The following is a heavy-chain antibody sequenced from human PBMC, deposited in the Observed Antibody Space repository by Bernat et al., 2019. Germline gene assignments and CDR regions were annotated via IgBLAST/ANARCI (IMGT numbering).Heavy chain of an antibody. CDR1: GFTFSSYV. D-gene: IGHD5-18*01. V-gene: IGHV3-30*18. CDR2: ISYDGSNK. CDR3: AKNRYTYGHLTNQNYDFYGMDV. J-gene: IGHJ6*02. Sequence: QVQLVESGGGVVQPGRSLRLSCAASGFTFSSYVMYWVRQAPGAGLEWVAVISYDGSNKYSADYLNGRFTNSSDNSKNTLYLQMNSLTAEDTAVYHCAKNRYTYGHLTNQNYDFYGMDVWGQGTTVTVSS.